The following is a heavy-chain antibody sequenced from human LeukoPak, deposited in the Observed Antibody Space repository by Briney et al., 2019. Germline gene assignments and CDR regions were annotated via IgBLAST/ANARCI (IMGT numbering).Heavy chain of an antibody. Sequence: PGGSMRLSCAVSGITLSNYGMSWVRQAPGKGLEWVAGISDTGGSTNYADSVKGRFTISRDNPKNTLYLQMNSLRAEDTAVYYCAKGPYVLRYFDPHHFDYWGQGTLVTVSS. V-gene: IGHV3-23*01. CDR3: AKGPYVLRYFDPHHFDY. CDR2: ISDTGGST. D-gene: IGHD3-9*01. J-gene: IGHJ4*02. CDR1: GITLSNYG.